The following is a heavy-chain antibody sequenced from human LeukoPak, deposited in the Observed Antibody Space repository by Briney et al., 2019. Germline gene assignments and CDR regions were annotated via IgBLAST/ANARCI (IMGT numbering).Heavy chain of an antibody. Sequence: GASVKVSCKASGYTLTSYGISWVRQAPGQGLEWMGWIGVYSGNTNYAQKLQGRVTLTTDTSTSTAYMELGSLRSDDTAVYYCARDADGVIDYWGQGTLVTVSS. CDR2: IGVYSGNT. J-gene: IGHJ4*02. CDR3: ARDADGVIDY. D-gene: IGHD3-10*01. CDR1: GYTLTSYG. V-gene: IGHV1-18*01.